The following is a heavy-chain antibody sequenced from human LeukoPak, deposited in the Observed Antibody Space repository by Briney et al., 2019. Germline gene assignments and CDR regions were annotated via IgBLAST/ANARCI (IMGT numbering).Heavy chain of an antibody. Sequence: GGSLRLSCAASGFTVSSNYMSWVRQAPGEGLEWVSVIYSGGTIYYADSVKGRFTISRDNSKNTLYLQMNSLRAEDTAVYYCARYYYHSSGYYYFDYWGQGTLVTVSS. V-gene: IGHV3-53*01. CDR2: IYSGGTI. J-gene: IGHJ4*02. CDR3: ARYYYHSSGYYYFDY. CDR1: GFTVSSNY. D-gene: IGHD3-22*01.